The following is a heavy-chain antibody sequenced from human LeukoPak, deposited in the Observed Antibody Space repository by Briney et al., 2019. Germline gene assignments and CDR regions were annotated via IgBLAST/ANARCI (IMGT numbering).Heavy chain of an antibody. J-gene: IGHJ6*02. CDR3: ARGAYSYGPPYYYHYGMDV. V-gene: IGHV4-30-4*01. Sequence: SETLSLTCTVSGGSISSGDYYWSWIRQPPGKGLEWIGYIYYSGSTYYNPSLKSRVTISVDTSKNQFSLKLSSVTAADTAVYYCARGAYSYGPPYYYHYGMDVWGQGTTVTVSS. D-gene: IGHD5-18*01. CDR2: IYYSGST. CDR1: GGSISSGDYY.